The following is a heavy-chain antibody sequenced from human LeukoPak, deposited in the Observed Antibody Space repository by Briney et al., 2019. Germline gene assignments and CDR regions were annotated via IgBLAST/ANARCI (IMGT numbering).Heavy chain of an antibody. J-gene: IGHJ3*02. Sequence: SETLSLTCAVSGGSISSSNWWSWVRQPPGKGLEWIGEIYHSGSTNYNPSLKSRVTISVDKSKNQFSLKLSSVTAADTAVYYCARDTGSLLWLGELFHGRAFDIWGQGTMVTVSS. V-gene: IGHV4-4*02. D-gene: IGHD3-10*01. CDR2: IYHSGST. CDR1: GGSISSSNW. CDR3: ARDTGSLLWLGELFHGRAFDI.